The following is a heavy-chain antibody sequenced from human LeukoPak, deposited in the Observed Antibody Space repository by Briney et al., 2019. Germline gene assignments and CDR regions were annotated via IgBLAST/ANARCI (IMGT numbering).Heavy chain of an antibody. D-gene: IGHD3/OR15-3a*01. V-gene: IGHV3-23*01. Sequence: GGSLRLSCAASGFTFGSYSMSLVRQAPGKGLEWVASISGVSGSVYYVDSVKGRFTISRDNSENTLYLQMNSLRAEDTAVYYCATSGGTYYLDPTDFYFFHYWGQGTLVTVSS. CDR1: GFTFGSYS. CDR2: ISGVSGSV. J-gene: IGHJ4*02. CDR3: ATSGGTYYLDPTDFYFFHY.